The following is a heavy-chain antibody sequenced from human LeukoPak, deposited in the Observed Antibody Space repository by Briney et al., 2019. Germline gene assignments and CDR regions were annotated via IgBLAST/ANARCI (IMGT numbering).Heavy chain of an antibody. J-gene: IGHJ3*01. Sequence: SETLSLTCTVSGGSISSYYWSWIRQPPGKGLEWIGYIYYSGSTNYNPSLKSRVTISVDTSKNQFSLKLTSVTAADTAVYYCAHFKGGSFDFWGQGTMVTVSS. CDR1: GGSISSYY. CDR3: AHFKGGSFDF. V-gene: IGHV4-59*08. CDR2: IYYSGST. D-gene: IGHD1-26*01.